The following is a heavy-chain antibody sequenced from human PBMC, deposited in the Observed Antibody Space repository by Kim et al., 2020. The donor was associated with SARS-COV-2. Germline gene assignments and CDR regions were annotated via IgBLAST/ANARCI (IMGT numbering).Heavy chain of an antibody. CDR3: ARGLAYGDSGTRD. CDR2: INHSGST. D-gene: IGHD4-17*01. CDR1: GGSFSGYY. J-gene: IGHJ4*02. Sequence: SETLSLTCAVYGGSFSGYYWSWIRQPPGKGLEWIGEINHSGSTNYNPSLKSRVTISVDTSKNQFSLKLSSVTAADTAVYYCARGLAYGDSGTRDWGQGTLVTVSS. V-gene: IGHV4-34*01.